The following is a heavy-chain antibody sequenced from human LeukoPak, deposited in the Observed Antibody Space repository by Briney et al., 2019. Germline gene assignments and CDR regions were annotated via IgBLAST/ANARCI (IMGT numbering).Heavy chain of an antibody. CDR3: ATMFYGDYYFDY. Sequence: ASVKVSCKVSGYTLTELSMHWVRQAPGKGLEWMGGFDPEDGETIYAQKFQGRVTMTEDTSTDTAYMELSSLRSEDTAVYYCATMFYGDYYFDYWGPGTLVTVSS. J-gene: IGHJ4*02. CDR2: FDPEDGET. CDR1: GYTLTELS. D-gene: IGHD4-17*01. V-gene: IGHV1-24*01.